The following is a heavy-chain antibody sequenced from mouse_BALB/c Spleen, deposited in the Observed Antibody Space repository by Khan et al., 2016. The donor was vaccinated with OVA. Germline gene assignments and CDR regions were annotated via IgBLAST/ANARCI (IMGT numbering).Heavy chain of an antibody. J-gene: IGHJ3*01. CDR3: SRPGGYYAWFAY. V-gene: IGHV6-6*02. D-gene: IGHD2-3*01. Sequence: EVKLEVSGGGLVQPGGSMKLSCVASGFTFSNFWMNWVRQSPEKGLEWVAEIRLKSNNYATHYAESVKGRFTISRDASKSSVYLQMNNLRAKDTGIYYCSRPGGYYAWFAYWGQGTLVTVAA. CDR1: GFTFSNFW. CDR2: IRLKSNNYAT.